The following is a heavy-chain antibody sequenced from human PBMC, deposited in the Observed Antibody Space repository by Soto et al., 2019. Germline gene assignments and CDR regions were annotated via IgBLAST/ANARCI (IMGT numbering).Heavy chain of an antibody. J-gene: IGHJ3*01. D-gene: IGHD6-19*01. V-gene: IGHV4-34*01. CDR1: GGSFSGYV. Sequence: PSETLSLTGDVYGGSFSGYVCNWIRQSPGKGLEWIGKVNHNGRNNYNPSLKSRVTISLDMSKKQISLKLTSVTAADTAVYYCATGGSSDWPVAFDFWGQWTMLAVSS. CDR2: VNHNGRN. CDR3: ATGGSSDWPVAFDF.